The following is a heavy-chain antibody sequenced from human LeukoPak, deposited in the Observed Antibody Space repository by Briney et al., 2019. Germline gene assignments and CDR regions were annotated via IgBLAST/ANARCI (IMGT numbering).Heavy chain of an antibody. CDR3: ARRRSYGEEFDY. Sequence: SETLSLTCTVSGGSISSSSYYWGWIRQPPGKGLEWIGSIYSSGDTYYNPSLRSRVTISVDTSKNQFSLKLRSVTSADTAVYFCARRRSYGEEFDYRGQGTLVTVSS. V-gene: IGHV4-39*01. CDR1: GGSISSSSYY. J-gene: IGHJ4*02. CDR2: IYSSGDT. D-gene: IGHD3-16*01.